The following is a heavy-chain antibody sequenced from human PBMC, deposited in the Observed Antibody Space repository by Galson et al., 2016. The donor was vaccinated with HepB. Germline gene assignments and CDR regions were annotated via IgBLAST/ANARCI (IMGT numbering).Heavy chain of an antibody. Sequence: SLRLSCAASGFIFRDHYMTWFRRAPGKGLEWIAYISRNSFDIYYADSVRGRFSISRDNARNSLYLDMKNLRAEDTAVYYCARGEDEFSTRWFFDSWGQGSLVTVSS. V-gene: IGHV3-11*01. CDR1: GFIFRDHY. CDR2: ISRNSFDI. J-gene: IGHJ4*02. CDR3: ARGEDEFSTRWFFDS. D-gene: IGHD2-15*01.